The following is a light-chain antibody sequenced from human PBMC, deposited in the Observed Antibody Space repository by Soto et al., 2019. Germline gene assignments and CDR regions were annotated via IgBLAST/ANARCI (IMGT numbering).Light chain of an antibody. CDR2: GAS. Sequence: DIQMTQSPPTLSASVGDRVTITCRASQSIRHYLAWYQQMPGKAPKLLIYGASTLQSGVPSRFSGSGSGTEFNLTISSLQPDDFGTYFCQHHNSYSQTFGQGTK. V-gene: IGKV1-5*01. CDR1: QSIRHY. CDR3: QHHNSYSQT. J-gene: IGKJ1*01.